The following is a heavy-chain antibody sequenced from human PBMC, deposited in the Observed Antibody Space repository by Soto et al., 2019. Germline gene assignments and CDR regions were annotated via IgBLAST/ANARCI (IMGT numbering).Heavy chain of an antibody. D-gene: IGHD4-17*01. V-gene: IGHV4-59*01. CDR1: GGSISSYY. Sequence: SETLSLTCTVSGGSISSYYWSWIRQPPGKGLEWIGYIYYSGSTNYNPSLKSRVTISVDTSKNQFSLKPSSVTAADTAVYYCARGYGDYGGMDVWGQGTTVSVSS. CDR2: IYYSGST. J-gene: IGHJ6*02. CDR3: ARGYGDYGGMDV.